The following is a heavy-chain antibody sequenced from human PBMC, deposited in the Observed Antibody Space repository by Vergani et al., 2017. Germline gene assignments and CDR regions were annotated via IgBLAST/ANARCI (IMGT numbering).Heavy chain of an antibody. CDR1: GGSLSSSSYY. J-gene: IGHJ4*02. Sequence: QLQLQESGPGLVKPSETLSLTCTVSGGSLSSSSYYWGWIRQPPGKGLEWIVRIYYNGSTYYNPSLKSRVTISVDTSKNQFALKLSSVTAADTAEYYCARQLTGYSSSWWSYCDYWGQGTLVTVSS. CDR3: ARQLTGYSSSWWSYCDY. CDR2: IYYNGST. V-gene: IGHV4-39*01. D-gene: IGHD6-13*01.